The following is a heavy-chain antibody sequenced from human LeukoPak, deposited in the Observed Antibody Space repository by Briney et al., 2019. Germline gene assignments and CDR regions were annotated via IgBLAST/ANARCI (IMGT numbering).Heavy chain of an antibody. CDR1: GGSISSYY. J-gene: IGHJ3*01. CDR3: ARAVAAAGMVFGPDALDF. V-gene: IGHV4-59*12. Sequence: SETLSLTCTVSGGSISSYYWSWIRQPPGKGLEWIGYIYYSGSTNYNPSLKSRVTISVDTSKNQFSLKLSSVTAADTAVYYCARAVAAAGMVFGPDALDFWGQGTVVTVSS. D-gene: IGHD6-13*01. CDR2: IYYSGST.